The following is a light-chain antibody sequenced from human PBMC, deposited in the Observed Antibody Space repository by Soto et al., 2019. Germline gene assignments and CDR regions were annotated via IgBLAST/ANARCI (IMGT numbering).Light chain of an antibody. CDR3: CSYTTTTTRVV. CDR2: DVS. J-gene: IGLJ1*01. Sequence: QSVLTQPASVSGSPGQSITISCTGTSSDVGDYWYVSWYQQHPGKAPKLMIYDVSNRPSGVSNRFSGSKSGNTASLTISGLQAEDEADYYCCSYTTTTTRVVFGTGTKLTVL. CDR1: SSDVGDYWY. V-gene: IGLV2-14*01.